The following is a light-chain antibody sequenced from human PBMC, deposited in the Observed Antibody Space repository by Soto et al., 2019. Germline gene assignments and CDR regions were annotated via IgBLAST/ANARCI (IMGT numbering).Light chain of an antibody. Sequence: DIQMTQSPSTLSASVGDRVTITCRASQSVNNWLAWYQQKPGKAPKLLIYDASSLESGVPSRFSGSGSGTEFHLTISRLQPDDFATYYCQQYNSYWGFGQGTKVEIK. CDR1: QSVNNW. J-gene: IGKJ1*01. CDR2: DAS. V-gene: IGKV1-5*01. CDR3: QQYNSYWG.